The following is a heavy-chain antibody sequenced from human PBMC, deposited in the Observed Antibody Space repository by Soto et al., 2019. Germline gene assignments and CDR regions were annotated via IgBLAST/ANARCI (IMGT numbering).Heavy chain of an antibody. D-gene: IGHD3-22*01. V-gene: IGHV1-18*01. Sequence: ASVKVYCKASGYTFTSYGISWVRQAPGQGLEWMGWISAYNGNTNYAQKLQGRVTMTTDTSTSTAYMELRSLRSDDTAVYYCARDAYYDSSGYDGWFDPWGQGTLVTVSS. J-gene: IGHJ5*02. CDR3: ARDAYYDSSGYDGWFDP. CDR2: ISAYNGNT. CDR1: GYTFTSYG.